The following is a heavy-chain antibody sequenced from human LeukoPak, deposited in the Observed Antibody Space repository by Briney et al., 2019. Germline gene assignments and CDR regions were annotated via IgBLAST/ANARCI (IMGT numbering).Heavy chain of an antibody. V-gene: IGHV4-59*08. J-gene: IGHJ4*02. Sequence: SETLSLTCTVSGGSISSYYWSWIRQPPGKGLEWIGYIYYSGSTNYNPSLKSRVTISVDTSKNQFSLKLSSVTAADTAVYYCARGAYGSGNPFWGQGTLVTVSS. CDR1: GGSISSYY. CDR2: IYYSGST. CDR3: ARGAYGSGNPF. D-gene: IGHD3-10*01.